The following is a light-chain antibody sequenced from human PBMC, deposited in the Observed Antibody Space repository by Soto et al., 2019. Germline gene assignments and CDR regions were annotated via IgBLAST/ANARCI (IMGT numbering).Light chain of an antibody. CDR3: KQYGSSGT. J-gene: IGKJ1*01. V-gene: IGKV3-20*01. CDR2: GAS. Sequence: EIVWPRCPATLSVSPGARASLSFRASQSISSNLAWYQQKPGQAPRLLIYGASNRATGIPDRFSGSGSGTDFTLTISRLEPEDFAVYYCKQYGSSGTFGQGTKVDI. CDR1: QSISSN.